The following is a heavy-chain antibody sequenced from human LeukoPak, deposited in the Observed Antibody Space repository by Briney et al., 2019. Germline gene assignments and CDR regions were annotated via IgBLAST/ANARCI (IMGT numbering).Heavy chain of an antibody. J-gene: IGHJ4*02. V-gene: IGHV1-2*02. CDR1: GYTFTGYY. CDR2: INPNSGGT. Sequence: ASVKVSCKASGYTFTGYYMHWVRQAPGQGLEWMGWINPNSGGTNYAQKFQGRVTMTRDTSISTAYMELSRLRSDDTAVYYCARGRKGRIQLWYPHDYWGQGTLVTVSS. CDR3: ARGRKGRIQLWYPHDY. D-gene: IGHD5-18*01.